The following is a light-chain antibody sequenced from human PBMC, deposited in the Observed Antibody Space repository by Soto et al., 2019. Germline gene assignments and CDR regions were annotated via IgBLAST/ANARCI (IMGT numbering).Light chain of an antibody. V-gene: IGLV2-14*01. Sequence: QSALTQPASVSGSPGQSITLSCTGISSDVGGYKYVSWYQQHSGNAPKVLIYEVSNRPLGVSNRFSGSKSGNTASLTISGLQAEDEADYYCNSYTSSNTWVFGGGTKLTVL. CDR2: EVS. CDR1: SSDVGGYKY. J-gene: IGLJ3*02. CDR3: NSYTSSNTWV.